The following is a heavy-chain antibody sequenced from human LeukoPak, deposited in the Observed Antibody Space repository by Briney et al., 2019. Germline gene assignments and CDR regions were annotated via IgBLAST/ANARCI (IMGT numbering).Heavy chain of an antibody. V-gene: IGHV3-23*01. CDR2: ITGSGGST. Sequence: GGSLRLSCAASGFTFSSYALSWVRQAPGQGLEWVSGITGSGGSTYYADSVQGRFTISRDNSKNTLYLQMNSLRAEDTAVYYCAKRMAAIGTNDYWGQGTLVTVSS. CDR3: AKRMAAIGTNDY. D-gene: IGHD2-2*01. CDR1: GFTFSSYA. J-gene: IGHJ4*02.